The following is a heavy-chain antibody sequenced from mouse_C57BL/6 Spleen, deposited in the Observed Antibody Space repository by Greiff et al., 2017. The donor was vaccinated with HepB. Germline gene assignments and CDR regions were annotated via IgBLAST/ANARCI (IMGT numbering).Heavy chain of an antibody. CDR2: IYPSDSET. V-gene: IGHV1-61*01. J-gene: IGHJ4*01. CDR3: ARSGDGPWAMDY. D-gene: IGHD2-3*01. Sequence: QVQLQQPGAELVRPGSSVKLSCKASGYTFTSYWMDWVKQRPGQGLEWIGNIYPSDSETHYNQKFKDKATLTVDKSSSTAYMQLSSLTSEDSAVYYGARSGDGPWAMDYWGQGTSVTVSS. CDR1: GYTFTSYW.